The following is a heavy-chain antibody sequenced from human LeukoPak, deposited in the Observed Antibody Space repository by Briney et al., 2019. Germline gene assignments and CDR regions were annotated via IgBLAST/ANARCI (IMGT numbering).Heavy chain of an antibody. Sequence: PSETLSLTCTVSGGSISSSSYYWGWIRQPPGKGLEWIGSIYYSGSTYYNPSLKSRVTISVDTSKNQFSLKLSSVTAADTAVYYCARRDRNTYYDILTGLFKGGWFDPWGQGTLVTVSS. CDR1: GGSISSSSYY. CDR3: ARRDRNTYYDILTGLFKGGWFDP. V-gene: IGHV4-39*01. J-gene: IGHJ5*02. D-gene: IGHD3-9*01. CDR2: IYYSGST.